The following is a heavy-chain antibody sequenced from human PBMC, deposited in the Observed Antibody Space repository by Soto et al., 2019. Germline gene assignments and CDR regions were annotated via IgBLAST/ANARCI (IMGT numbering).Heavy chain of an antibody. CDR1: GFTFSSYG. V-gene: IGHV3-30*18. D-gene: IGHD5-12*01. CDR2: ISYDGSHQ. J-gene: IGHJ6*02. Sequence: QVQLVESGGGVVQPGRSLRLSCAASGFTFSSYGVHWVRQAPGKGLEWVALISYDGSHQYYADSVKGRFTISRDNSKNRLYLQMNSLRAEDTAVYYWAKDVLVTMRRQAMAHGMDFWGQGTTVTVSS. CDR3: AKDVLVTMRRQAMAHGMDF.